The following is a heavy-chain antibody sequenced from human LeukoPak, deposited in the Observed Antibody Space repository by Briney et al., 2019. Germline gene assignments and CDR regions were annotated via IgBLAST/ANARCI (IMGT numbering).Heavy chain of an antibody. CDR2: IKQDGSEK. CDR3: ARVRGFMTTVTTPEGYYFDY. Sequence: GGSLRLSCAASGFTFSSYWMSWARQAPGKGLGWVANIKQDGSEKYYVDSVKGRFTISRDNAKNSLYLQMNSLRAEDTAVYYCARVRGFMTTVTTPEGYYFDYWGQGTLVTVSS. CDR1: GFTFSSYW. J-gene: IGHJ4*02. D-gene: IGHD4-17*01. V-gene: IGHV3-7*01.